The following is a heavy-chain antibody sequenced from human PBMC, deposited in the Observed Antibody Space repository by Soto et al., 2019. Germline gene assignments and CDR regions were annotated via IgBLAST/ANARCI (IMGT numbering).Heavy chain of an antibody. D-gene: IGHD3-3*01. CDR2: ISGSGGST. J-gene: IGHJ6*03. CDR1: GFTFSSYA. Sequence: GGSLRLSCAASGFTFSSYAMNWVRQAPGKGLEWVSAISGSGGSTYYADSVKGRFTISRDNSKNTLYLQMNSLRAEDTAVYYCAKDFWSGYSYYYYMDVWGKGTTVTVSS. V-gene: IGHV3-23*01. CDR3: AKDFWSGYSYYYYMDV.